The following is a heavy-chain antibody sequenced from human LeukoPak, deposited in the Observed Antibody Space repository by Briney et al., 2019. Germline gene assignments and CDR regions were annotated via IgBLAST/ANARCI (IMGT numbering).Heavy chain of an antibody. CDR1: GFTFDGYA. CDR2: ISWNSGSI. CDR3: AKVSSFGVDDAFDI. D-gene: IGHD3-3*01. V-gene: IGHV3-9*03. J-gene: IGHJ3*02. Sequence: GGSLRLSCAASGFTFDGYAMHWVRQAPGKGLEWVSGISWNSGSIGYADSVKGRFTISRDNAKNSLYLQMNSLRAEDMALYYCAKVSSFGVDDAFDIWGQGTMVTVSS.